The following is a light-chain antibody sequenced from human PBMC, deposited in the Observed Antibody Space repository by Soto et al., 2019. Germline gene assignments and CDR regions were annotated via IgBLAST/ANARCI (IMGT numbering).Light chain of an antibody. CDR3: SSYTSSSTLLYV. J-gene: IGLJ1*01. CDR1: SSDVGGYNY. CDR2: DVS. V-gene: IGLV2-14*01. Sequence: QSALTQPASVSGSPGQSITISCTGTSSDVGGYNYVSWYQQHPGKAPKLMIYDVSNRPSGVSNRFSGSKSGNTASLTISGLQAADEADDYCSSYTSSSTLLYVFGTGTKLTVL.